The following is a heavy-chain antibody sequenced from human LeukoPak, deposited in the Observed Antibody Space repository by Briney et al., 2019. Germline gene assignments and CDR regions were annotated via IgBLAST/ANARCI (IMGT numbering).Heavy chain of an antibody. V-gene: IGHV3-30*18. CDR3: AKDDYGDLV. D-gene: IGHD4-17*01. Sequence: GGSLRLSCAASGFTFSTYDMHWVRQAPGKGLEWVAIISHDGSNKDYADAVKGRFIISRDNSERTVSLQMNSLRPEDTAIYYCAKDDYGDLVWGQGILVTVSS. CDR1: GFTFSTYD. CDR2: ISHDGSNK. J-gene: IGHJ4*02.